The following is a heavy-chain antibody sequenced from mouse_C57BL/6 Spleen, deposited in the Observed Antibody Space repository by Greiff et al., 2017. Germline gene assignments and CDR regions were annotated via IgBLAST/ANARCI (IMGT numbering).Heavy chain of an antibody. CDR2: IRNKANGYTT. J-gene: IGHJ2*01. D-gene: IGHD1-1*01. V-gene: IGHV7-3*01. Sequence: EVKLMESGGGLVQPGGSLSLSCAASGFTFTDYYMSWVRQPPGKALEWLGFIRNKANGYTTEYSASVKGRFTISRDNSQSILYLQMNALRAENSATYYCARDYYGSSYGGMDYWGQGTTLTVSS. CDR3: ARDYYGSSYGGMDY. CDR1: GFTFTDYY.